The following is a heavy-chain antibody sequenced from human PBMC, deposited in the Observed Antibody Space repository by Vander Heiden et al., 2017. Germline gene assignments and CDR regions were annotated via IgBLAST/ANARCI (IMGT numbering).Heavy chain of an antibody. CDR3: AKDFEYSGSSLDY. CDR1: GFTFSHYA. CDR2: ISGSGGST. J-gene: IGHJ4*02. V-gene: IGHV3-23*01. D-gene: IGHD6-6*01. Sequence: EVQLLESGGGLVQPGGSLRLSCAASGFTFSHYAMSWVRQAPGKGLEWVSGISGSGGSTYYADSVKGRFTISRDTSKNTLYLQMNSLRAEDTAVYYCAKDFEYSGSSLDYWGQGTLVRLL.